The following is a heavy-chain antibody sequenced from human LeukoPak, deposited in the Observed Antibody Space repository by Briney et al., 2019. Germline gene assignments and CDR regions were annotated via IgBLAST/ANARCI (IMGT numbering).Heavy chain of an antibody. J-gene: IGHJ4*02. CDR3: AKVIRGVRSGLDY. V-gene: IGHV3-23*01. CDR2: ISGSGGST. Sequence: PGGSLRLSCAASGFTFSSYAMSWVRQAPGKGLEWVSAISGSGGSTYYADSVKGRFTISRDNSKNTLYLQMNGLRAEDTAVYYCAKVIRGVRSGLDYWGQGTLVTVSS. D-gene: IGHD3-10*01. CDR1: GFTFSSYA.